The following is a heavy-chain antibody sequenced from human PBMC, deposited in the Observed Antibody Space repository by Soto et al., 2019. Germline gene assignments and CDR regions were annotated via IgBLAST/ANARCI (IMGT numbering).Heavy chain of an antibody. V-gene: IGHV1-69*12. CDR3: ARISRGWDHGYFDY. CDR1: GGTFSSYA. D-gene: IGHD6-19*01. CDR2: IIPIFGTA. Sequence: QVQLVQSGAEVKKPGSSVKVSCKASGGTFSSYAISWVRQAPGQGLEWMGGIIPIFGTANYAQKFQGRVTSTADESTSTADMELSSLRSEDTAVYDCARISRGWDHGYFDYWGEGTLVTVSA. J-gene: IGHJ4*02.